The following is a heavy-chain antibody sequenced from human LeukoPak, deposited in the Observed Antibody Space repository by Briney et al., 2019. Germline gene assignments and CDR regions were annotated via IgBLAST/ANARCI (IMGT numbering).Heavy chain of an antibody. Sequence: PGGSLRLSCAASGFTVSSNYMSWVRQAPGKGLEWVSVIYSGGRTYYADSVKGRFTISRDNSKDTLCLQMNSLRAEDTAVYYCARGLEYYYDSSGYYYEGYAFDIWGQGTMVTVSS. J-gene: IGHJ3*02. CDR3: ARGLEYYYDSSGYYYEGYAFDI. CDR1: GFTVSSNY. D-gene: IGHD3-22*01. V-gene: IGHV3-53*01. CDR2: IYSGGRT.